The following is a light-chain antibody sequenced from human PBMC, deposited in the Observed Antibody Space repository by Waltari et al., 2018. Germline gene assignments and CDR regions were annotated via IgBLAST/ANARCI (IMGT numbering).Light chain of an antibody. J-gene: IGKJ3*01. V-gene: IGKV1-9*01. CDR1: HDISNY. Sequence: VTITCRASHDISNYLAWYQEKPGKAPKVPISAASTLQSGVPSRFSGSGSGTDFTLTISSLQPEDFATYYCQQLNSAFGPGTKVDIK. CDR2: AAS. CDR3: QQLNSA.